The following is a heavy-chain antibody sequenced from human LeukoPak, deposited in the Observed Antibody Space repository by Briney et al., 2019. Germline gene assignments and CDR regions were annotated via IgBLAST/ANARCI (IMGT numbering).Heavy chain of an antibody. J-gene: IGHJ4*02. CDR1: GGSLSRYY. D-gene: IGHD3-10*01. Sequence: SETPSLTCTVSGGSLSRYYWRWVRQPPGEGVGGGGEIYHSGSTNYNPSLKSRVTISVDKSKNQFSLKLSSVTAADTAVYYCARGLGTSGVISDFDYWGQGTLVTVSS. CDR3: ARGLGTSGVISDFDY. CDR2: IYHSGST. V-gene: IGHV4-59*01.